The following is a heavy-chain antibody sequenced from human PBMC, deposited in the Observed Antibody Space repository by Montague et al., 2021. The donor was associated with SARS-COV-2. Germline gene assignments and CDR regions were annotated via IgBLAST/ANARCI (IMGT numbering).Heavy chain of an antibody. Sequence: CAISGDSVSSNIATWNWIRQSPSRGLEWPGRTYYRSKWYNDYAESVKSRITTDPDTSKHQFSLHLNSVTPEDTAVYYCARIPVGSKYYFDFWGQGTLVTVSS. J-gene: IGHJ4*02. CDR3: ARIPVGSKYYFDF. CDR2: TYYRSKWYN. CDR1: GDSVSSNIAT. D-gene: IGHD2-2*01. V-gene: IGHV6-1*01.